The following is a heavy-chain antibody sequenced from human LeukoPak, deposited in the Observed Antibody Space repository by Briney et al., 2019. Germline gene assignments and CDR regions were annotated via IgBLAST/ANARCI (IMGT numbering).Heavy chain of an antibody. CDR1: GGSISSYS. V-gene: IGHV4-59*08. Sequence: SETLSLTCTVSGGSISSYSWSWIRQPPGKGLEWIGYIYYSGSTNYNPSLKSRVTISVDTSKNQFSLKLSSVTAADTAVYYCARTDGATRGLFDYWGQGTLVTVSS. CDR3: ARTDGATRGLFDY. D-gene: IGHD1-26*01. J-gene: IGHJ4*02. CDR2: IYYSGST.